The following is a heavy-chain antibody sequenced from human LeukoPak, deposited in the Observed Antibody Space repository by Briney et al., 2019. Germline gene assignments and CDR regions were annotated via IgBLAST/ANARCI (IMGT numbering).Heavy chain of an antibody. CDR3: ATLPDYGGKQDAFDI. CDR2: INPSGGST. CDR1: GYTFTSYY. D-gene: IGHD4-23*01. V-gene: IGHV1-46*01. Sequence: ASVKVSCTASGYTFTSYYMHWVRQAPGQGLEWMGIINPSGGSTSYAQKFQGRVTMTRDMSTSTVYMELSSLRSEDTAVYYCATLPDYGGKQDAFDIWGQGTMVTVSS. J-gene: IGHJ3*02.